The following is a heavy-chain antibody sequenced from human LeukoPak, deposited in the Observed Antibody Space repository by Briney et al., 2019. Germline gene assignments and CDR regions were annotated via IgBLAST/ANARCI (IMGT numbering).Heavy chain of an antibody. CDR2: ISGSGGST. CDR3: AKSVASDAY. CDR1: GFTFSNYA. D-gene: IGHD5-12*01. Sequence: GGSLRLSCAASGFTFSNYAMSWVRQAPRKGLEWVSGISGSGGSTYYADFVKGRFTISRDNSKNTLSLQMNGLIPEDTAVYYCAKSVASDAYWGQGTLVTVSS. J-gene: IGHJ4*02. V-gene: IGHV3-23*01.